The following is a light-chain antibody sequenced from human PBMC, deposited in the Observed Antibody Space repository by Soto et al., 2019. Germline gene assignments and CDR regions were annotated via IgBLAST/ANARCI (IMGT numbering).Light chain of an antibody. Sequence: DIQVTQSPSSLSTSVGDTVTITWRTSQISGTFLNWYQQRQGRAPNLLIYSASTLQSGVPARFNAGGSGTDFTLTITSLQPEDSATYYCQLSYNAGTFGQGTKVDIK. V-gene: IGKV1-39*01. J-gene: IGKJ1*01. CDR1: QISGTF. CDR2: SAS. CDR3: QLSYNAGT.